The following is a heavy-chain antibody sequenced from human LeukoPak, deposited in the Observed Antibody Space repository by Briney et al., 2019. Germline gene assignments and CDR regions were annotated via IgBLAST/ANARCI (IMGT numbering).Heavy chain of an antibody. Sequence: PGGSLRLSCAASGFTFSSYEMNWVRQAPGKGLEWVSAISGSGGSTYYADSVKGRFTISRDNSKNTLYLQMNSLRAEDTAVYYCVRDTSWAFDIWGQGTMVTVSA. CDR3: VRDTSWAFDI. CDR1: GFTFSSYE. CDR2: ISGSGGST. V-gene: IGHV3-23*01. J-gene: IGHJ3*02.